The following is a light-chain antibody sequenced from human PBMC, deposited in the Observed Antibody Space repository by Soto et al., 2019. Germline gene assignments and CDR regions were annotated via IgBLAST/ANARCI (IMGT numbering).Light chain of an antibody. Sequence: QSALTQPASVSGSPGQSITISCTGTSSDVGGYNYVSWYQQHPGKAPKLMICDVSDRPSGISNRFSGSKSGNTASLTISGLQAEDDADYYCSSYTTSSTYVFGTGTKVTVL. V-gene: IGLV2-14*01. CDR3: SSYTTSSTYV. CDR1: SSDVGGYNY. J-gene: IGLJ1*01. CDR2: DVS.